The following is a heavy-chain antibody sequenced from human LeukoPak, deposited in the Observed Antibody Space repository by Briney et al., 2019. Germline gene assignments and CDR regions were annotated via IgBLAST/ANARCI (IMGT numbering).Heavy chain of an antibody. J-gene: IGHJ5*02. CDR2: IKQDGSEK. CDR1: GFTFSSYW. CDR3: ARVIEDYGYWFDP. D-gene: IGHD4-17*01. V-gene: IGHV3-7*01. Sequence: GGSLRLSCAASGFTFSSYWMSWVRQAPGKGLEWVANIKQDGSEKYYVDSVKGRFTISRDNAKNSLYLQMSSLRAEDTAVYYCARVIEDYGYWFDPWGQGTLVTVSS.